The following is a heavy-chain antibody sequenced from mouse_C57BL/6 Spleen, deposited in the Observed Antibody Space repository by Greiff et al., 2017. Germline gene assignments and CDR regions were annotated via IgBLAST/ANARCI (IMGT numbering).Heavy chain of an antibody. V-gene: IGHV1-80*01. J-gene: IGHJ3*01. CDR3: ARYCYSRSPWFAY. D-gene: IGHD1-1*01. Sequence: QVQLQQSGAELVKPGASVKISCKASGYAFSSYWMNWVKQRPGKGLEWIGQIYPGDGDTNYNGKFKGKATLTADKSSSTAYMQLSSLTSEDSAVYFCARYCYSRSPWFAYWGRGTLVTVSA. CDR1: GYAFSSYW. CDR2: IYPGDGDT.